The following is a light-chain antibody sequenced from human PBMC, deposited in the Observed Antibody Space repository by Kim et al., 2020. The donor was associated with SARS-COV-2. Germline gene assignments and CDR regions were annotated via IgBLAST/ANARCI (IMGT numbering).Light chain of an antibody. J-gene: IGKJ2*03. CDR1: QIVLYRSNNKNY. V-gene: IGKV4-1*01. CDR3: QQYYNTPAG. CDR2: WAS. Sequence: RATINRSASQIVLYRSNNKNYIVLYQHKPGLPPKLLIYWASTRESGVPDRLSGSVSGTDFTLTISSLQAEDVAVYYCQQYYNTPAGFGQGTKLEIK.